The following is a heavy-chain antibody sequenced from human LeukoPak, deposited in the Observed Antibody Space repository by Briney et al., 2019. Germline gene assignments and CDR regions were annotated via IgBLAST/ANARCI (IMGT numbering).Heavy chain of an antibody. J-gene: IGHJ3*02. D-gene: IGHD3-10*01. CDR2: ISAYNGNT. Sequence: GASVKVSCKASGYTFTSYGISWVRQAPGQELEWMGWISAYNGNTNYAQKFQGRVTMTRDTSISTAYMELSRLRSDDTAVYYCAKDLTTHGSGSYPCAFDIWGQGTMVTVSS. CDR3: AKDLTTHGSGSYPCAFDI. V-gene: IGHV1-18*01. CDR1: GYTFTSYG.